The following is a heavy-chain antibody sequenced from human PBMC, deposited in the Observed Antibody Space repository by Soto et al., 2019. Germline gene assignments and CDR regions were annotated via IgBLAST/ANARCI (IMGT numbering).Heavy chain of an antibody. CDR3: AKDHLTTTVTTVGY. CDR2: ISYHGSDK. Sequence: QVQLVESGGGVVQPGRSLRLSCAASGFTFSNYGMHWVRQAPGKGLEWVAVISYHGSDKYYADSVKGRFTIPRDNSKNTLYLQMDSLRAEDTAVYYCAKDHLTTTVTTVGYWGQGTRVTVSS. J-gene: IGHJ4*02. V-gene: IGHV3-30*18. D-gene: IGHD4-17*01. CDR1: GFTFSNYG.